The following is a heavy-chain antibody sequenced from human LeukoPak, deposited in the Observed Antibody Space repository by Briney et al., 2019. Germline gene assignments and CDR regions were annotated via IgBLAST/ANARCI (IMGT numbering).Heavy chain of an antibody. D-gene: IGHD3-10*01. CDR3: ARTRYYYNSRSYGAPYYFDY. J-gene: IGHJ4*02. CDR2: INHSGST. CDR1: GGSISGYY. Sequence: PSETLSLTCAVYGGSISGYYWSWIRQPPGQGLEWIGEINHSGSTNYNPSLKSRITISVDSSKTQFSLKLSSVTAANTAVYYCARTRYYYNSRSYGAPYYFDYWGQGTLVTVSS. V-gene: IGHV4-34*01.